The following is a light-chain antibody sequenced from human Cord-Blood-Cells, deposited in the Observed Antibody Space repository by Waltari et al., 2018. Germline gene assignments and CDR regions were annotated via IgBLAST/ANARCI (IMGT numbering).Light chain of an antibody. CDR1: QSISSY. CDR2: AAS. V-gene: IGKV1-39*01. J-gene: IGKJ1*01. CDR3: QLRYSTPWT. Sequence: IQMTQSPSSLSASVGDRVTITCRARQSISSYLKWYTQKPGKAPKLLIYAASSLQSGVPSRFSGSGSVTDFTLTISSLQPEDFATYYCQLRYSTPWTFGQGTKGEIK.